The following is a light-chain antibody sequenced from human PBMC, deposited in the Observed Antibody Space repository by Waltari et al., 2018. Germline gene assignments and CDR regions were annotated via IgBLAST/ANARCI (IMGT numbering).Light chain of an antibody. CDR3: QQSYSIPYT. V-gene: IGKV1-39*01. CDR2: AAS. CDR1: QNISDY. J-gene: IGKJ2*01. Sequence: DIQMTQSPSSLSASVGDRDTITCRASQNISDYLNWYQEKAGKDPTLLIYAASSLQSGVPSRFSGSGSETDFTLTISSLQPEDFATYYCQQSYSIPYTFGQGTKLEIK.